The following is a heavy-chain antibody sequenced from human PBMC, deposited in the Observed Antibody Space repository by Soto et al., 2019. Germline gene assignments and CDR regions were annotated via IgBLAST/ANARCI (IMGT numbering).Heavy chain of an antibody. Sequence: GXSVKISCRYSGSRLTSYELNLLRQAPGQGLEWMGWINTLNGNTESAQKFQGRLKLTTDTSTSTVFMEIGSLTSDDTALYYCARELGISMSAPLDYWGPGTLVTFSS. D-gene: IGHD3-10*02. J-gene: IGHJ4*02. CDR3: ARELGISMSAPLDY. CDR1: GSRLTSYE. V-gene: IGHV1-18*01. CDR2: INTLNGNT.